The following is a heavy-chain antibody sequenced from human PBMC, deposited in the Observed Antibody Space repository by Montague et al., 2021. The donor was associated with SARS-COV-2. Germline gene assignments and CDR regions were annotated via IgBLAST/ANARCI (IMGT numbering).Heavy chain of an antibody. V-gene: IGHV4-59*11. CDR2: IYYRGAI. CDR1: GGSMSDQY. CDR3: ARAVSFRRVVNWFDP. J-gene: IGHJ5*02. Sequence: SETLSLTCTVPGGSMSDQYCAWIRQPPGKGPEWLAYIYYRGAINSNSSXXSRVSMSVDKSKNQFSLKLTSLTAADTAGYYCARAVSFRRVVNWFDPWGQGTLVTVSS. D-gene: IGHD3-10*01.